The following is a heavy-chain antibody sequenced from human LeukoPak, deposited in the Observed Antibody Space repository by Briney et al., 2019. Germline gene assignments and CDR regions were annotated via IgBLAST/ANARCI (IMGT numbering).Heavy chain of an antibody. CDR1: GGSIRGYY. J-gene: IGHJ4*02. D-gene: IGHD3-10*01. V-gene: IGHV4-59*12. CDR3: ARGITMVRGVIIEDY. CDR2: IYSSGST. Sequence: SETLSLTCNVSGGSIRGYYWSWIRQPPGKGLEWIGYIYSSGSTNYNPSLKSRVTMSVDTSKNQFSLKVSSVTAADTAVYYCARGITMVRGVIIEDYWGQGTLVTVSS.